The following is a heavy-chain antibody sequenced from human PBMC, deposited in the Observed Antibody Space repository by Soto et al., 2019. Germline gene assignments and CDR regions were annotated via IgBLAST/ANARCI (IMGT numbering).Heavy chain of an antibody. CDR2: IWYDGSNK. D-gene: IGHD2-2*01. V-gene: IGHV3-33*01. Sequence: QLQLVESGGGVVQPGRSLRLSCAASGFTFSSYGMHWVRQAPGKGLEWVAVIWYDGSNKYYADSVKGRFIISRDNSKNTLYMQMNSLRAEDTAVYYCARELGYCSSTSCYQGYYGMDFWGPGTTVTVS. J-gene: IGHJ6*02. CDR3: ARELGYCSSTSCYQGYYGMDF. CDR1: GFTFSSYG.